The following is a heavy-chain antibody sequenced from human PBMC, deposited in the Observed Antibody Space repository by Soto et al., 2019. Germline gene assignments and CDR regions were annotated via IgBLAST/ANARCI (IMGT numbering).Heavy chain of an antibody. CDR1: GYSFTSYW. V-gene: IGHV5-51*01. CDR2: IYPGDSDA. D-gene: IGHD2-2*01. J-gene: IGHJ5*02. Sequence: GESLKISCKGSGYSFTSYWIGWVRQMPGKGLEWTGIIYPGDSDARYSPSFQGQVTISADKSISTAYLQWSSLKASDTAMYYCARWGPGYCSSTSCYFSGGSDPWGQGTLVTVSS. CDR3: ARWGPGYCSSTSCYFSGGSDP.